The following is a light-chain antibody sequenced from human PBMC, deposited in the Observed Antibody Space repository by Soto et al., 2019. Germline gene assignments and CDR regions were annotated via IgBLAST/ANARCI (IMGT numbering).Light chain of an antibody. CDR1: QSISSW. J-gene: IGKJ4*01. CDR2: KAS. CDR3: QQYNSYPLT. Sequence: DIQMTQSPSTLSASVGDRVTITCRARQSISSWLAWYQQKPGKAPKLLIYKASSLEIGVPSRFSGSGSGTEFTLTISSLQPDDFATYYCQQYNSYPLTFGGGTQVEIK. V-gene: IGKV1-5*03.